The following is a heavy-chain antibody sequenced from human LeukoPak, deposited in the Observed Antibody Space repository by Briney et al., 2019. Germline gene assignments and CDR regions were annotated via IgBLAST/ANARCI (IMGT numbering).Heavy chain of an antibody. J-gene: IGHJ3*02. CDR2: ISYDGSNK. CDR1: GFTFSSYG. V-gene: IGHV3-30*18. D-gene: IGHD3-10*01. Sequence: QPGRSLRLSCAASGFTFSSYGVHWVRQAPGKGLEWVAVISYDGSNKYYADSVKGRFTISRDNSKNTLYLQMNSLRAEDTAVYYCAKALGFPDDAFDIWGQGTMVTVSS. CDR3: AKALGFPDDAFDI.